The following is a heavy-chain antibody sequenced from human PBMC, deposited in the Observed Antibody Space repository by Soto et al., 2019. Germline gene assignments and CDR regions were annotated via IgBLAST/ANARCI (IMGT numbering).Heavy chain of an antibody. D-gene: IGHD3-10*01. Sequence: GGSLRLSCAASGFTFSSYGMHWVRQAPGKGLEWVAVISYDGSNKYYADSVKGRFTISRDNSKNTLYLQMNSLSAEDTAVYYCARDGSGSPKGFDYWGQGTLVTVSS. J-gene: IGHJ4*02. CDR1: GFTFSSYG. V-gene: IGHV3-30*03. CDR2: ISYDGSNK. CDR3: ARDGSGSPKGFDY.